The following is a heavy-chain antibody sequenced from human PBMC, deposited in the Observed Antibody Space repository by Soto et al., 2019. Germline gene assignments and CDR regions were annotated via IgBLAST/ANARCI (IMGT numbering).Heavy chain of an antibody. V-gene: IGHV3-7*05. CDR1: GFTFSSYW. CDR3: ARDQLPLGGEYGDYSAFDI. CDR2: IKQDGSEK. J-gene: IGHJ3*02. Sequence: GGSLRLSCAASGFTFSSYWMSWVRQAPGKGLEWVANIKQDGSEKYYVDSVKGRFTISRDNAKNSLYLQMNSLRAEDTAVYYCARDQLPLGGEYGDYSAFDIWGQGTMVTVSS. D-gene: IGHD4-17*01.